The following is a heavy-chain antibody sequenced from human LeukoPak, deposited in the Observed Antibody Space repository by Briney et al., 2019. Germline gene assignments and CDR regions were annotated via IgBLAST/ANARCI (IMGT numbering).Heavy chain of an antibody. V-gene: IGHV4-4*07. CDR2: IYTSGST. Sequence: SETLSLTCTVSGGSISSYYWSWIRQPAGKGLEWIGRIYTSGSTNYNPSLKSRVTMSVDTSKNQFSLKLSSVTAADTAVYYCARLIVVVPAAIYAFDIWGQGTMVTVSS. CDR3: ARLIVVVPAAIYAFDI. CDR1: GGSISSYY. J-gene: IGHJ3*02. D-gene: IGHD2-2*01.